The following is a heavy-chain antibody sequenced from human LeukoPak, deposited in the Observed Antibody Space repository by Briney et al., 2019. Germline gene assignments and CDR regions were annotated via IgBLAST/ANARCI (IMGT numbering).Heavy chain of an antibody. Sequence: SETLSLTCIVSGASITNDLYFWSWVRQPPGKGLEWLAYIYHYGTTSYTPSLESRLTISVDTSENQFSLKLSSVTAADTAVYYCARARGYYYDSSGFSWGYWGQGTLVTVSS. D-gene: IGHD3-22*01. CDR3: ARARGYYYDSSGFSWGY. CDR2: IYHYGTT. V-gene: IGHV4-30-4*02. J-gene: IGHJ4*02. CDR1: GASITNDLYF.